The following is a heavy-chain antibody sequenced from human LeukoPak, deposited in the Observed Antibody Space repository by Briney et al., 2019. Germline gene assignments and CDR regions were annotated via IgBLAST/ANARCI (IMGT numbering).Heavy chain of an antibody. CDR2: ISYDGSNK. CDR3: ARDLGLTPGYGMDV. V-gene: IGHV3-30*04. J-gene: IGHJ6*02. Sequence: GGSLRLPCAASGFTFSTYAMHWVRQAPGKGLVWVAVISYDGSNKYYADSVKGRFTISRDNSKNTLYLQMNSLRPEDTAVYYCARDLGLTPGYGMDVWDQGTTVTVSS. CDR1: GFTFSTYA.